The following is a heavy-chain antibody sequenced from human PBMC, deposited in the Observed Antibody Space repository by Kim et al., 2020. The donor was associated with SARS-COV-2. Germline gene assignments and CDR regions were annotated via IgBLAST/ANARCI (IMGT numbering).Heavy chain of an antibody. CDR3: ARAGIVVVPAAVGYYYYYGMDV. J-gene: IGHJ6*02. CDR2: INHSGST. CDR1: GGSFSGYY. D-gene: IGHD2-2*01. Sequence: SETLSLTCAVYGGSFSGYYWSWIRQPPGKGLEWIGEINHSGSTNYNPSLKSRVTISVDTSKNQFSLKLSSVTAADTAVYYCARAGIVVVPAAVGYYYYYGMDVWGQGTTVTVSS. V-gene: IGHV4-34*01.